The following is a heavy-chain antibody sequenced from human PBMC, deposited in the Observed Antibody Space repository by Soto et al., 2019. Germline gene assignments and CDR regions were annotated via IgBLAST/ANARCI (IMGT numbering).Heavy chain of an antibody. CDR1: GFTFTYSH. D-gene: IGHD6-19*01. J-gene: IGHJ6*03. CDR3: AKEVIAVAGKAHYYYMDG. V-gene: IGHV3-9*01. CDR2: ISGNSGTI. Sequence: GGSLRLSCAASGFTFTYSHMRWVRQAPAKGLVWVSSISGNSGTIGYADSVKCRFTISRDNTKNTLYLQMNSLRAEDTALYYCAKEVIAVAGKAHYYYMDGWGKGTTVTVSS.